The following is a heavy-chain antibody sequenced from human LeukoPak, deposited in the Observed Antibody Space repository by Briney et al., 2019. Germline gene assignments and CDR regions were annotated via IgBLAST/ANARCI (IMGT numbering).Heavy chain of an antibody. V-gene: IGHV3-15*01. CDR1: GFTFSNAW. CDR2: IKSKTDGGTT. Sequence: GGSLRLSCAASGFTFSNAWMSWVRQAPGKGLEWVGRIKSKTDGGTTDYAAPVKGRFTISRDDSKNTLYLQMNSLKTEDTAVYYCTTDRAVVVPAYLNPASWFDPWGQGTLVTVSS. CDR3: TTDRAVVVPAYLNPASWFDP. J-gene: IGHJ5*02. D-gene: IGHD2-2*01.